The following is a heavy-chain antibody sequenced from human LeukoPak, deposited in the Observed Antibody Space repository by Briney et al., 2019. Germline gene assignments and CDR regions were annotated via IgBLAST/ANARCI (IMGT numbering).Heavy chain of an antibody. CDR1: GGTLSHYA. V-gene: IGHV1-69*11. CDR2: IIPILDTT. Sequence: SVKVSCKAPGGTLSHYAINWVRQAPGQGLEWMGRIIPILDTTNYAQKFQGRVTIITDESTSTAYMELITLRSGDTAVYYCAGESFSRRAGITMVRGVITYWGQGTLVTVSS. J-gene: IGHJ4*02. CDR3: AGESFSRRAGITMVRGVITY. D-gene: IGHD3-10*01.